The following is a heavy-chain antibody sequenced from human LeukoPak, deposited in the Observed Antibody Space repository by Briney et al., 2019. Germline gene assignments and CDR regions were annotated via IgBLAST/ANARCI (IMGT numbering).Heavy chain of an antibody. V-gene: IGHV3-43D*03. CDR3: AKVNGWLRGYMDV. CDR1: GFTFDDYA. Sequence: GGSLRLSCAASGFTFDDYAMHWVRQAPGKGLEWVSLISWDGGSTYYADSVKGRFTISRDNSKNSLYLQMNSLRAEDTALYYCAKVNGWLRGYMDVWGKGTTVTVSS. D-gene: IGHD5-12*01. CDR2: ISWDGGST. J-gene: IGHJ6*03.